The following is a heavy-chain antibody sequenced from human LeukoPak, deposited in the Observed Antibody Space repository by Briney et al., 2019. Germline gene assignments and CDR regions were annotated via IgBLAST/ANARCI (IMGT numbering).Heavy chain of an antibody. D-gene: IGHD2-2*01. CDR3: ASEDCSSTSCYGTRLYYFDY. V-gene: IGHV4-38-2*01. CDR2: IYHSGST. CDR1: GYSISSGYY. J-gene: IGHJ4*02. Sequence: SETLSLTCAVSGYSISSGYYWGWIRQPPGKGLEWIGSIYHSGSTYYNPSLKSRVTISVDTSKNQFSLKLSSVTAADTAVYYCASEDCSSTSCYGTRLYYFDYWGQGTLVTVSS.